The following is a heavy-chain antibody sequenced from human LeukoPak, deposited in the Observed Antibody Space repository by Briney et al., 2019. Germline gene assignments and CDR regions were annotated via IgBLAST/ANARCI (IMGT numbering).Heavy chain of an antibody. CDR3: ASNIAVSLDGFDP. J-gene: IGHJ5*02. Sequence: ASVKVSCKGSGYTITNYYIHWVRQAPGQGLVWMGRVNPRSGDTKYAHDFEGRVFMTRDTSISTAFMEVRGLRPDDTAVYFCASNIAVSLDGFDPWGQGTLVTVSS. CDR2: VNPRSGDT. CDR1: GYTITNYY. D-gene: IGHD6-19*01. V-gene: IGHV1-2*02.